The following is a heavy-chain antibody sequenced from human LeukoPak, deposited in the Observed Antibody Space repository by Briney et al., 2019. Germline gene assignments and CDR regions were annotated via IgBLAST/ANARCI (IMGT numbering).Heavy chain of an antibody. Sequence: PSETLSLTCTVSGGSISSSSYYWGWIRQPPGKGLEWFGSIYYSGSTYYNPSLKSRVTISVDTSKNQFSLKLSSVTAADTAVYYCARQNDYWWGQGTLVTVSS. V-gene: IGHV4-39*01. CDR3: ARQNDYW. CDR1: GGSISSSSYY. J-gene: IGHJ4*02. D-gene: IGHD4/OR15-4a*01. CDR2: IYYSGST.